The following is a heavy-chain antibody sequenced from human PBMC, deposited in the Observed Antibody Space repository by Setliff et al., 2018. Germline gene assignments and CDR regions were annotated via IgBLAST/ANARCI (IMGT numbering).Heavy chain of an antibody. J-gene: IGHJ5*02. CDR3: ARHPYYYGSGTYLDNNNRWFDP. Sequence: PGESLKISCKGSGYSFTNYWIGWVRQLPGKGLEWMGIIYPGDSDIRYSPSFRGQVTLSVDKSINTAYLQWSSLRASDTAIYYCARHPYYYGSGTYLDNNNRWFDPWGQGTLVTVSS. V-gene: IGHV5-51*01. CDR2: IYPGDSDI. CDR1: GYSFTNYW. D-gene: IGHD3-10*01.